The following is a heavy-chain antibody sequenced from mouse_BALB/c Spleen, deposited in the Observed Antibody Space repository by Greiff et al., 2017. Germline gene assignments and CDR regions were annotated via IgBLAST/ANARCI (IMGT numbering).Heavy chain of an antibody. D-gene: IGHD1-2*01. V-gene: IGHV5-6-5*01. J-gene: IGHJ4*01. CDR2: ISSGGST. Sequence: EVKLVESGGGLVKPGGSLKLSCAASGFTFSSYAMSWVRQTPEKRLEWVASISSGGSTYYPDSVKGRFTISRDNARNILYLQMSSLRSEDTAMYYCARGISLLRPLYAMDYWGQGTSVTVSS. CDR1: GFTFSSYA. CDR3: ARGISLLRPLYAMDY.